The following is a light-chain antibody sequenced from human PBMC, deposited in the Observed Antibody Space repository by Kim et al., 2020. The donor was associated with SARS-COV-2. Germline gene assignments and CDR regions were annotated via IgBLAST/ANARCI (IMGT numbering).Light chain of an antibody. CDR1: KLVDKY. V-gene: IGLV3-1*01. Sequence: VSPGQTASITCSGDKLVDKYACWYQQKPGQSPVLVIYQDSKRPSGIPERFSGSNSGNTATLTISGTQAMDEADYYCQAWDSSTNVVFGGGTKLTVL. CDR2: QDS. J-gene: IGLJ2*01. CDR3: QAWDSSTNVV.